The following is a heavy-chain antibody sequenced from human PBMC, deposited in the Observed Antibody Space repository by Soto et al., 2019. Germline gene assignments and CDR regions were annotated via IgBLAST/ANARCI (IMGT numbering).Heavy chain of an antibody. J-gene: IGHJ4*02. Sequence: EVQLVESGGGLVKPGGSLRLSCAASGFTFSSYTMNWVRQAPGKGLEWVSSITPSSNYIYYADSVKGRFTISRDNAKNSLYLQMTSLRAEDTAVYYCRCSSFVWSEGAVVTVSS. CDR2: ITPSSNYI. CDR3: RCSSFV. V-gene: IGHV3-21*06. CDR1: GFTFSSYT. D-gene: IGHD6-6*01.